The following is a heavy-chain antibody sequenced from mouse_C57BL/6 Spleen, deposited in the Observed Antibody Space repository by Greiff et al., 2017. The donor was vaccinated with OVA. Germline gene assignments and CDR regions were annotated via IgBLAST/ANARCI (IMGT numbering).Heavy chain of an antibody. V-gene: IGHV1-61*01. CDR1: GYTFTSYW. CDR3: ARSSSYYLDY. J-gene: IGHJ2*01. D-gene: IGHD1-1*01. Sequence: QVQLQQPGAELVRPGSSVKLSCKASGYTFTSYWMDWVKQRPGQGLEWIGNIYPSDSETHYNQKFKDKATLHVDKSSRTAYMQLSSLTSEDSAVYYCARSSSYYLDYWGQGTTLTVSS. CDR2: IYPSDSET.